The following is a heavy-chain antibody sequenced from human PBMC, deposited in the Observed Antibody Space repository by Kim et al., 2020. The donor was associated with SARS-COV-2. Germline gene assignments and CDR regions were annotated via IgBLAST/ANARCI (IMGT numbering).Heavy chain of an antibody. J-gene: IGHJ4*02. V-gene: IGHV3-7*01. Sequence: GGSLRLSCAASGFTFSNYWMSWVRQAPGKGLEWVVNINQDGSEKYYVDSVKGRFTISRDNAKNSLYLQMNSLRAEDTAVYYCARGGRPFDYWGQGTLVTVSS. CDR2: INQDGSEK. D-gene: IGHD2-15*01. CDR1: GFTFSNYW. CDR3: ARGGRPFDY.